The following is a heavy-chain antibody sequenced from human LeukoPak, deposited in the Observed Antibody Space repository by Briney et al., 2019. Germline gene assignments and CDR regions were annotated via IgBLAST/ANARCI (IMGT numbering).Heavy chain of an antibody. CDR2: IYYSGCT. Sequence: SVSLSLTCTVSGGPISSNYWSWVRQPPGKGLEWIGWIYYSGCTTYNPSPKSLVTMSLDTSKTQFSLKLSSVTAADTAVYFCARQIDGYVYFDYWGQGALVTVPS. V-gene: IGHV4-59*08. D-gene: IGHD5-18*01. J-gene: IGHJ4*02. CDR1: GGPISSNY. CDR3: ARQIDGYVYFDY.